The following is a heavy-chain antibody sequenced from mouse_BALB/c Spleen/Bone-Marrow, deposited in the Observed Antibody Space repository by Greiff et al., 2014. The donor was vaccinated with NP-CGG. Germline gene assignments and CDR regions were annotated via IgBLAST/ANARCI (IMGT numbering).Heavy chain of an antibody. Sequence: EVKLVESGGGLVKPGGSLKLSCTASGFTFSDYYMYWVRQTPEKRLEWVATISDGGIYTYYPDSVKGRFTTSRDNAKNNLYLQMSSLKSEDTAMYYCARSGEKYGALDYSGQGTSVTVSS. CDR3: ARSGEKYGALDY. CDR1: GFTFSDYY. J-gene: IGHJ4*01. D-gene: IGHD1-1*02. CDR2: ISDGGIYT. V-gene: IGHV5-4*02.